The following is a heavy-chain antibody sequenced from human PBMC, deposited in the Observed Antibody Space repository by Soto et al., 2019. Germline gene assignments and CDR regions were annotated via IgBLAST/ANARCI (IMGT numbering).Heavy chain of an antibody. J-gene: IGHJ6*02. CDR3: ARGDSNYYYYGMDV. D-gene: IGHD3-16*01. V-gene: IGHV5-51*01. CDR1: GYSFTSYW. CDR2: XYXXDXXX. Sequence: GESLKISCKGSGYSFTSYWICWVRQMPGQGLEXMAXXYXXDXXXXXSXXXQGQVTVSADKSISTAYLQWSSLKASETAMYYCARGDSNYYYYGMDVWGQGTTVTV.